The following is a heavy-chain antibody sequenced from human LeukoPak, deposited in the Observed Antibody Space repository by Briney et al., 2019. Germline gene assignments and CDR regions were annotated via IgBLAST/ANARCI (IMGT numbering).Heavy chain of an antibody. V-gene: IGHV3-7*01. CDR3: ARDRTIAVAGMGYYYYMDV. CDR1: GFTFSSYW. J-gene: IGHJ6*03. Sequence: RGSLRLSCAASGFTFSSYWMSWVRQAPGKGLEWVANIKQDGSEKYYVDSVKGRFTISRDNAKNSLYLQMNSLRAEDTAVYYCARDRTIAVAGMGYYYYMDVWGKGTTVTVSS. CDR2: IKQDGSEK. D-gene: IGHD6-19*01.